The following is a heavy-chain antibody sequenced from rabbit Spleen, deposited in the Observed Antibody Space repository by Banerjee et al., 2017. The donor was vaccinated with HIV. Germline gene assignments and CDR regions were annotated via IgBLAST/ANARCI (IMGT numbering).Heavy chain of an antibody. CDR1: GIDLSSYW. CDR2: IDPVFGTT. CDR3: AREKSGSYGYDL. V-gene: IGHV1S45*01. J-gene: IGHJ4*01. D-gene: IGHD6-1*01. Sequence: QQQLVESGGGLVQPGGTLTLTCKASGIDLSSYWIYWVRQAPGKGLEWIGYIDPVFGTTYYASWAKGRFTISKTSSTTVTLQMTSLTAADTATYFCAREKSGSYGYDLWGQGTLVTVS.